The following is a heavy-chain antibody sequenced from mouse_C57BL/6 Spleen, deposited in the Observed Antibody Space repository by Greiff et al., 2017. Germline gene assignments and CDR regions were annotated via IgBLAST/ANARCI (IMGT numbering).Heavy chain of an antibody. Sequence: QQSCKASGYTFPRYWMHWVKQRPIQGLEWIGNIDPSDSETHYNQKFKDKATLTVDKSSSPAYMQLSSLTSEDSAVYYCARRGYDYDEGTFDYWGQGTTLTVSS. D-gene: IGHD2-4*01. CDR2: IDPSDSET. V-gene: IGHV1-52*01. CDR3: ARRGYDYDEGTFDY. CDR1: GYTFPRYW. J-gene: IGHJ2*01.